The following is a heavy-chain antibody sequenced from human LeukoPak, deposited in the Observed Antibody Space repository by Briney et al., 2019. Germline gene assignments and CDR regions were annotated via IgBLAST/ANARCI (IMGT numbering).Heavy chain of an antibody. CDR1: GFTFSSYA. CDR2: ISYDGSNK. D-gene: IGHD5-18*01. Sequence: GGSLRLSCAASGFTFSSYAMHWVRQAPGKGLEWVAVISYDGSNKYYADSVKGRFTISRDNSKNTLYLQMNSPRAEDTAVYYCARDRIQLWLYYFDYWGQGTLVTVSS. J-gene: IGHJ4*02. CDR3: ARDRIQLWLYYFDY. V-gene: IGHV3-30-3*01.